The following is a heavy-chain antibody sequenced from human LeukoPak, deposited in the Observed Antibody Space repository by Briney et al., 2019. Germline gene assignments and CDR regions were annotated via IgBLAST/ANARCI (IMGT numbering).Heavy chain of an antibody. V-gene: IGHV2-70*01. D-gene: IGHD3-10*01. CDR1: GFSLSTSGMC. Sequence: SGPALVKPTQTLTLTCTFSGFSLSTSGMCVSWIRQPPGKALEWLALIDWDDDKYYSTSLKTRLTISKDTSKNQVVLTMTNMDPVDTATYYCARTNEPVDYGSGSYYIWPWFDPWGQGTLVTVSS. CDR3: ARTNEPVDYGSGSYYIWPWFDP. CDR2: IDWDDDK. J-gene: IGHJ5*02.